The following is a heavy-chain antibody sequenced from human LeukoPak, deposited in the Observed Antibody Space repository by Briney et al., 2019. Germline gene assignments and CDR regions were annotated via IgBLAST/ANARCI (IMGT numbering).Heavy chain of an antibody. CDR1: GGSISSSSYY. CDR3: ARDQDTAMVQHYFDY. J-gene: IGHJ4*02. CDR2: IYYSGST. Sequence: SETLSLTCTVSGGSISSSSYYWGWIRQPPGKGLEWIGSIYYSGSTYYNPSLKSRVTISVDTSKNQFSLKLSSVTAADTAVYYCARDQDTAMVQHYFDYWGQGTLVTVSS. V-gene: IGHV4-39*07. D-gene: IGHD5-18*01.